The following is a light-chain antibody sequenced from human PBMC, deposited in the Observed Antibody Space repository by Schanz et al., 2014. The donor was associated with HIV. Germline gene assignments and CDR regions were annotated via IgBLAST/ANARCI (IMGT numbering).Light chain of an antibody. CDR1: SSDIG. J-gene: IGLJ3*02. CDR2: HVS. V-gene: IGLV2-8*01. CDR3: SSYAGSNILWL. Sequence: QSALTQPPSASGSPGQSVAISCTGASSDIGVSWYQQHPGQAPKLMIYHVSDRPSGVPDRFSGSKSGNTASLTVSGLQAEDEADYYCSSYAGSNILWLFGGGTKLTVL.